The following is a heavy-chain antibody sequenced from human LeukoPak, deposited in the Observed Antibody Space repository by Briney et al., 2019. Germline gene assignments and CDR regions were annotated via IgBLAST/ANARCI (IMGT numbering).Heavy chain of an antibody. D-gene: IGHD2-21*02. V-gene: IGHV3-33*06. CDR2: IWYDGGDK. CDR3: AKDSGGGYCYLDY. CDR1: GFTFSTYN. J-gene: IGHJ4*02. Sequence: PGGPLRLSCAASGFTFSTYNMHWVRQAPGKGLEWVAVIWYDGGDKYYADSVKGRFTISRDNSKNTLWLQMNSLRAEDTAVYYCAKDSGGGYCYLDYWGQGTLVTVSS.